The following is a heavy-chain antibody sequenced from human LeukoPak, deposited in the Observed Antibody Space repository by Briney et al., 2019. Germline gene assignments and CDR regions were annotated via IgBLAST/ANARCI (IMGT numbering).Heavy chain of an antibody. V-gene: IGHV4-34*01. J-gene: IGHJ4*02. CDR1: GGSFSGYY. CDR2: INHSGST. Sequence: SETLSLTCAVYGGSFSGYYWSWIRQPPGKGLEWIGEINHSGSTNYNPSLKSRVTISVDTSKNQFSLKLSSVTAAGTAVYYCARGRLYYDILTGYYSLDYWGQGTLVTVSS. CDR3: ARGRLYYDILTGYYSLDY. D-gene: IGHD3-9*01.